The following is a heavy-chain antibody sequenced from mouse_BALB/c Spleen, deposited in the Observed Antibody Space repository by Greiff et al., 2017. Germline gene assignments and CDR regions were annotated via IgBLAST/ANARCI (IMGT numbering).Heavy chain of an antibody. V-gene: IGHV3-6*02. D-gene: IGHD2-3*01. J-gene: IGHJ4*01. Sequence: EVQLVESGPGLVKPSQSLSLTCSVTGYSITSGYYWNWIRQFPGNKLEWMGYISYDGSNNYNPSLKNRISITRDTSKNQFFLKLNSVTTEDTATYYCARGYDGYYVGYAMDYWGQGTSVTVSS. CDR1: GYSITSGYY. CDR2: ISYDGSN. CDR3: ARGYDGYYVGYAMDY.